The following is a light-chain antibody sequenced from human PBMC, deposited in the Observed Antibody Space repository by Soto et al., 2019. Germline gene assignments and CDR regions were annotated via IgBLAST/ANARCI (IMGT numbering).Light chain of an antibody. J-gene: IGKJ4*01. CDR2: WAS. Sequence: DIVMTQSPDSLAVSLGERATINCKSSQSVLYSSNNKNYLAWYQQKPGQPPKLLIYWASTRESGVPDRFSGSGSGTGFTPTISSLQAEDVAVYYCQQYFSTPLTFGGGTKVEIK. V-gene: IGKV4-1*01. CDR1: QSVLYSSNNKNY. CDR3: QQYFSTPLT.